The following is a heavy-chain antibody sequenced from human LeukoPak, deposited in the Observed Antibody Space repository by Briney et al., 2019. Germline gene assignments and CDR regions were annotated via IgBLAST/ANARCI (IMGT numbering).Heavy chain of an antibody. CDR2: TKQDGSEK. D-gene: IGHD3-10*01. J-gene: IGHJ5*02. V-gene: IGHV3-7*01. CDR3: ARGPPGYYYGSGSS. CDR1: GFTFSSYW. Sequence: GGSLRLSCAASGFTFSSYWMSWVRQAPGKGLEWVANTKQDGSEKYYVDSVKGRFTISRDNAKNSLYLQMNSLRAEDTAVYYCARGPPGYYYGSGSSWGQGTLVTVSS.